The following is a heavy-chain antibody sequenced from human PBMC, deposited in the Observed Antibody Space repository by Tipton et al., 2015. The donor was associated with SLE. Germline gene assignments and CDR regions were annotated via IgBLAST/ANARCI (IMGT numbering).Heavy chain of an antibody. CDR2: IYHSGST. CDR3: ARRRAYDSSGYSSWYFDL. Sequence: TLSLTCTVSGGSISGYYWGWIRQPPGKGLEWIGSIYHSGSTYYNPSLKSRVTISVHTSKNQFSLKLNSVTAADTAVYYCARRRAYDSSGYSSWYFDLWGRGTLVTVSS. J-gene: IGHJ2*01. CDR1: GGSISGYY. D-gene: IGHD3-22*01. V-gene: IGHV4-38-2*02.